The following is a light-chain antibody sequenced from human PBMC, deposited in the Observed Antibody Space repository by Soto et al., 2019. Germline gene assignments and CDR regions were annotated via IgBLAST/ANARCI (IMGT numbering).Light chain of an antibody. CDR2: DAS. CDR1: QDITNY. CDR3: QHYDHLPIT. J-gene: IGKJ5*01. Sequence: ILMTQSPSSLSASVGARVTITCQASQDITNYLNWYQQKPGKAPRLLLYDASSLETGVPSRFSGSGSGTDFTFTISSLQPEDIATYYCQHYDHLPITFGQGTRLEIK. V-gene: IGKV1-33*01.